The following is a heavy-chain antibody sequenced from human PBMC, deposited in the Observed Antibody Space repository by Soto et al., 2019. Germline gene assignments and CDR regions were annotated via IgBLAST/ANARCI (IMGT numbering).Heavy chain of an antibody. CDR2: IYYSGST. V-gene: IGHV4-39*01. CDR1: GGSISSSSYY. CDR3: ARARYYDSSGYGV. Sequence: PSETLSLTCTVSGGSISSSSYYWGWIRQPPGKGLEWIGSIYYSGSTYYNPSLKSRVTISVDTSKNQFSLKLSSVTAADTAVYYCARARYYDSSGYGVWGQGTLVTVS. D-gene: IGHD3-22*01. J-gene: IGHJ4*02.